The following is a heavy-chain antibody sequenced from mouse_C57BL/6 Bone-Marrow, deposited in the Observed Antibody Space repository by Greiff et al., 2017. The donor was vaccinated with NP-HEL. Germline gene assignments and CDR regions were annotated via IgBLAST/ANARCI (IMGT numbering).Heavy chain of an antibody. CDR3: ARHGGDYDEGAWFAY. V-gene: IGHV2-6-1*01. CDR2: IWSDGST. Sequence: VKLQESGPGLVAPSQSLSITCTVSGFSLTSYGVHWVRQPPGKGLEWLVVIWSDGSTTYTSALKSRLSISKDNSKSQVFLKMNSLQTDDTAMYYCARHGGDYDEGAWFAYWGQGTLVTVSA. J-gene: IGHJ3*01. CDR1: GFSLTSYG. D-gene: IGHD2-4*01.